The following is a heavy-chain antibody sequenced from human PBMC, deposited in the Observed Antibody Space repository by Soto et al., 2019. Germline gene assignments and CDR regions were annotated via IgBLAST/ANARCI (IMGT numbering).Heavy chain of an antibody. CDR2: ISGTGLSK. CDR1: GFPFETTP. Sequence: GGSLRLSCEASGFPFETTPLSWVSQAPRKGLERVATISGTGLSKYNADTKKSRFINSRDNSRNTLYLQMNSLRAEDTAIYYCASAGSVNEYMGETHFWGQGT. D-gene: IGHD3-16*01. CDR3: ASAGSVNEYMGETHF. J-gene: IGHJ4*02. V-gene: IGHV3-23*01.